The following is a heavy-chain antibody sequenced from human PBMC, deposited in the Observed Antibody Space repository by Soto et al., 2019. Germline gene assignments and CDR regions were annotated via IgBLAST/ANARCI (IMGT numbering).Heavy chain of an antibody. J-gene: IGHJ6*02. V-gene: IGHV1-8*02. Sequence: QVQLVQSGAEVKKPGASVKVSCKASGDTFTSYDINWVRQATGQGLEWMGWMNPNSGNTGYAQKFQGRVTMTRNTSIASGYMELSSLRSEDADVYACAREKTSYGMDDWVQGTTVTVSS. CDR3: AREKTSYGMDD. CDR2: MNPNSGNT. CDR1: GDTFTSYD.